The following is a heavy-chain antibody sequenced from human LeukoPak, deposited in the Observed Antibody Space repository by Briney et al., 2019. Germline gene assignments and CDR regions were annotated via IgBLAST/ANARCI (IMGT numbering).Heavy chain of an antibody. J-gene: IGHJ3*02. D-gene: IGHD6-19*01. CDR1: GFTFSSYW. CDR2: IKQDGSEK. CDR3: ARDRVAGGWYGRGAFDI. V-gene: IGHV3-7*01. Sequence: GGSLRLSCAASGFTFSSYWMSWVRQAPGKGLEWVANIKQDGSEKYYVDSVKGRFTISRDNAKNSLYLQMNSLRAEDTAVYYCARDRVAGGWYGRGAFDIWGQGTMATVSS.